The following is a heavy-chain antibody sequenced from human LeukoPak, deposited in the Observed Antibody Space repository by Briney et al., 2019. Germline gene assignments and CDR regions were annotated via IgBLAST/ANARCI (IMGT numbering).Heavy chain of an antibody. V-gene: IGHV4-59*08. CDR3: ATPGIPTRRGGFDY. CDR2: IYYSGST. D-gene: IGHD2-15*01. J-gene: IGHJ4*02. CDR1: GGSISNYY. Sequence: SETLSLTCTVSGGSISNYYWSWIRQPPGKGLEWIGYIYYSGSTSYNPSLKSRVTISLDTSKNQFSLKLSSVTAVDTAVYYCATPGIPTRRGGFDYWGQGNLVTVSS.